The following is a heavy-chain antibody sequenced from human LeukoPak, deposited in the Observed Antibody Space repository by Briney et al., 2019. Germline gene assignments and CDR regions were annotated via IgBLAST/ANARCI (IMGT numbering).Heavy chain of an antibody. J-gene: IGHJ5*02. D-gene: IGHD3-10*01. CDR1: GYTFTSYD. V-gene: IGHV1-8*01. CDR2: MNPNSGNT. Sequence: ASVKVSCKASGYTFTSYDINWVRQATGQGLEWMGWMNPNSGNTGYAQKFQGRVTMTRNTSISTAYMELSSLRSEDTAVYYCARDVVRGVINWFDPWGQGTLVTVSS. CDR3: ARDVVRGVINWFDP.